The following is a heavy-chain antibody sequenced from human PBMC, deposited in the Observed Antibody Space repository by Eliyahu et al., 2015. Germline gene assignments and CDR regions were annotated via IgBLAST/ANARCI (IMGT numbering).Heavy chain of an antibody. CDR3: ARVLAPAGSSIFGY. V-gene: IGHV3-7*03. CDR1: GFTFSSYW. D-gene: IGHD6-13*01. J-gene: IGHJ4*02. Sequence: VQLVESGGXLVQPGGXLRLSCAASGFTFSSYWXHWVRQAPGKGLEWVANIKQDGGEKNYVDSVKGRFTISRDNTKNSLYLQMSSLRTEDTAVYFCARVLAPAGSSIFGYWGLGTVVTVSS. CDR2: IKQDGGEK.